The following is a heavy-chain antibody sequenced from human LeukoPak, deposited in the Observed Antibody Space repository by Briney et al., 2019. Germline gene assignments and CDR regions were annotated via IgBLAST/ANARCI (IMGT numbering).Heavy chain of an antibody. CDR3: ARDWGWDFWSGPHASDI. J-gene: IGHJ3*02. CDR2: IYTSGST. D-gene: IGHD3-3*01. CDR1: GGSISSGSYY. V-gene: IGHV4-61*02. Sequence: KTSQTLSLTCTVSGGSISSGSYYWSWIRQPAGKGLEWIGRIYTSGSTNYNPSLKSRVTISVDTSKNQFSLKLSSVTAADTAVYYCARDWGWDFWSGPHASDIWGQGTMVTVSS.